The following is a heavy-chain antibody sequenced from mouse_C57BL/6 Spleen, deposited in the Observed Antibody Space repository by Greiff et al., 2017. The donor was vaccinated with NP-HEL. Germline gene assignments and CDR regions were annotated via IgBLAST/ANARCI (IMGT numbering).Heavy chain of an antibody. D-gene: IGHD2-4*01. V-gene: IGHV1-42*01. CDR2: INPSTGGT. J-gene: IGHJ2*01. CDR3: ARWSYYDYDGYFDY. CDR1: GYSFTGYY. Sequence: EVKLVESGPELVKPGASVKISCKASGYSFTGYYMNWVKQSPEKSLEWIGEINPSTGGTTYNQKFKAKATLTVDKSSSTAYMQLKSLTSEDSAVYYCARWSYYDYDGYFDYWGQGTTLTVSS.